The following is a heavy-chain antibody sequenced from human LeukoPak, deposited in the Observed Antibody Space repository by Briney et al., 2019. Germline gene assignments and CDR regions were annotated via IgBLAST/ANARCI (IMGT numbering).Heavy chain of an antibody. J-gene: IGHJ1*01. CDR3: AKDQGIQLWLKYFQH. D-gene: IGHD5-18*01. V-gene: IGHV3-23*01. CDR1: GFTFGDYA. Sequence: GGSLRLSCAASGFTFGDYAMHWVRQAPGKGLEWVSAISGSGGTTLYADSVKGRFAISRDNSKSTLYLQMNSLRAEDTAVYYCAKDQGIQLWLKYFQHWGQGTLVTVSS. CDR2: ISGSGGTT.